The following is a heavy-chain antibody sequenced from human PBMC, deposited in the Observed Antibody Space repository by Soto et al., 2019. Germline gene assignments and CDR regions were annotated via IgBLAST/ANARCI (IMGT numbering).Heavy chain of an antibody. CDR3: ARDSPPIDY. CDR1: GASITTYY. J-gene: IGHJ4*02. Sequence: PSETLSLTCAVSGASITTYYWSWIRQPAGQGMEWIGRISPRVYTVYNPSLESRVTMSVDTSKNQFSLNLKSVTAADTAVYYCARDSPPIDYWGKGTRCTVSX. V-gene: IGHV4-4*07. CDR2: ISPRVYT.